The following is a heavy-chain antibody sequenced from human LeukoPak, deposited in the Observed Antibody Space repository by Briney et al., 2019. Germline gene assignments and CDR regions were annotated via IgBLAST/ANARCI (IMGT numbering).Heavy chain of an antibody. D-gene: IGHD3-22*01. Sequence: PSETLSLTCTVSGYSISTGYYWDWIRQPPGKGLEWIGTFYHSGRAYYKPSLKSRVTISVDTSKNQFSLRLYSVTAADTAVYYCARDHSDSYDSNGYYDYWGQGALVTVSS. CDR2: FYHSGRA. CDR3: ARDHSDSYDSNGYYDY. J-gene: IGHJ4*02. CDR1: GYSISTGYY. V-gene: IGHV4-38-2*02.